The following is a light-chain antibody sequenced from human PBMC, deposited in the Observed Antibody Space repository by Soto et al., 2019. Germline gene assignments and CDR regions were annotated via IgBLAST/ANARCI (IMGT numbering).Light chain of an antibody. Sequence: QSVLTQPASVSGSPGQSVTISCTGASSDVGVYDYVSWYQQHPGKAPKLILYEVNNRPSGVSDHFSGSKSGNTASLTISGLQAEDEADYYCCSYAGSSTPSYVFGTGTKVTVL. J-gene: IGLJ1*01. CDR3: CSYAGSSTPSYV. CDR2: EVN. V-gene: IGLV2-14*01. CDR1: SSDVGVYDY.